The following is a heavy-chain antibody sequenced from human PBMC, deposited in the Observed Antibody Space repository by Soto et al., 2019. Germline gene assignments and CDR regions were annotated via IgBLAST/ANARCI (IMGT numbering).Heavy chain of an antibody. V-gene: IGHV1-3*01. D-gene: IGHD6-13*01. CDR3: AREIAAADVYYYYGMDV. J-gene: IGHJ6*02. CDR1: GYTFTSYA. CDR2: INAGNGNT. Sequence: QVQLVQSGAEVKKPGASVKVSCKASGYTFTSYAMHWVHQAPGQRLEWMGWINAGNGNTKYSQKFQGRVTITRDTSASTAYMELSSLRSEDTAVYYCAREIAAADVYYYYGMDVWGQGTTVTVSS.